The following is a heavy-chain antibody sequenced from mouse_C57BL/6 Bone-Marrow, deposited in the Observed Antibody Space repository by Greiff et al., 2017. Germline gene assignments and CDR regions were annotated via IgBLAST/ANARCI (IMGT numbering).Heavy chain of an antibody. CDR3: TSEGYYGLWDFDV. V-gene: IGHV1-15*01. Sequence: QVQLQQSGAELVRPGASVTLSCKASGYTFTDYAMHWVQQTPVHGLEWIGAIDPVTGGTAYNQKFKGKAILTADKSSSQAFLILRSLTSEDSAVYYCTSEGYYGLWDFDVWGTGTTVTVSS. J-gene: IGHJ1*03. CDR1: GYTFTDYA. D-gene: IGHD1-2*01. CDR2: IDPVTGGT.